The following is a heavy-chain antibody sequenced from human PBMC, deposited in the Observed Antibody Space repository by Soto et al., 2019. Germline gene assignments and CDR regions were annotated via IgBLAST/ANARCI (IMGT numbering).Heavy chain of an antibody. J-gene: IGHJ5*02. Sequence: QLVQSGAEVKKPGASVKVSCKASAYTFTSYDIHWVRQAPGQGLEWVGWMNPNTGKTGYAQIFQDRITLTRDISISTVYIELSSLRFDDTAVYYCARDYGGNSGWFDPWGQGTLVNVSS. CDR3: ARDYGGNSGWFDP. V-gene: IGHV1-8*01. D-gene: IGHD4-17*01. CDR2: MNPNTGKT. CDR1: AYTFTSYD.